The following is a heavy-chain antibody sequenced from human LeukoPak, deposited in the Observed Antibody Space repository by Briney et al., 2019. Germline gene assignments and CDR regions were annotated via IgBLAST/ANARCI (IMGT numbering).Heavy chain of an antibody. J-gene: IGHJ4*02. CDR1: GFTFSSYW. CDR3: AKVRISVASLPD. V-gene: IGHV3-74*01. Sequence: AGGSLRLSCAASGFTFSSYWMHWVRQAPGKGLEWVSRIIGDGSGSTYADSVRGRFTLSRDNAKNTVFLQMNGLRGEDTAVYYCAKVRISVASLPDWGQGTLVIVSA. CDR2: IIGDGSGS. D-gene: IGHD6-19*01.